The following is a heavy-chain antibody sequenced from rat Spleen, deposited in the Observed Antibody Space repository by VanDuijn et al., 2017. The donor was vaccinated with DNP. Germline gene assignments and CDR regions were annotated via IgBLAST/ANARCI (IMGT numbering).Heavy chain of an antibody. D-gene: IGHD2-2*01. CDR1: GFSLSSYN. CDR3: TRGYAL. CDR2: IRSGGST. Sequence: QVQLKESGPGLVQPSQTLSLTCTVSGFSLSSYNVNWVRQSPGKGLEWMGFIRSGGSTDYNSEFKSRLSISRDSSKSQVFLKMNSLQTEDTAIYFCTRGYALWGQGVMVTVSS. J-gene: IGHJ2*01. V-gene: IGHV2-1*01.